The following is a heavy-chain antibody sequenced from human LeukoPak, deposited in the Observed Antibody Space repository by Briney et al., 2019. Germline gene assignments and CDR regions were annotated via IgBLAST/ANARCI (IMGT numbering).Heavy chain of an antibody. D-gene: IGHD6-13*01. CDR3: AGAPGYSSNPCGY. CDR1: GGTFSSYA. V-gene: IGHV1-69*04. J-gene: IGHJ4*02. CDR2: IIPILGIA. Sequence: SVKVSCKASGGTFSSYAISWVRQAPGQGLEWMGRIIPILGIANYAQKFQGRVTITADKSTSTAYMELSSLRSEDTAVYYCAGAPGYSSNPCGYWGQGTLVTVSS.